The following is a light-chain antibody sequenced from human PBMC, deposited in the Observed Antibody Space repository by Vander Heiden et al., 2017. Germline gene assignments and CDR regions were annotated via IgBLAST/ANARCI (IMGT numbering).Light chain of an antibody. CDR3: SSYRTTSTV. J-gene: IGLJ2*01. CDR2: DVS. CDR1: SSDVGGYNY. V-gene: IGLV2-14*03. Sequence: HSALTQPASVSGSPGQSITISCTGTSSDVGGYNYVSWYQQHPGKAPKLMIFDVSYRPSGVSNRFSGSKSGNTASLTISGLQAEDEADYYCSSYRTTSTVFGGGTKLTVL.